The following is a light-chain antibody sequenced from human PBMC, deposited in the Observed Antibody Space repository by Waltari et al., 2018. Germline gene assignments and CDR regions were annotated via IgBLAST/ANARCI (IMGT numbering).Light chain of an antibody. CDR3: CSYAGSSTVV. CDR2: EGS. V-gene: IGLV2-23*01. Sequence: QSALTQPASVSGSPGQSITIYCTGTSSDVGTYNLVSWYQQHPGKAPKLMIYEGSKLPSGVSNRFSCSKSGNTASLTISGLQAEDEADYYCCSYAGSSTVVFGGGTKLTVL. CDR1: SSDVGTYNL. J-gene: IGLJ2*01.